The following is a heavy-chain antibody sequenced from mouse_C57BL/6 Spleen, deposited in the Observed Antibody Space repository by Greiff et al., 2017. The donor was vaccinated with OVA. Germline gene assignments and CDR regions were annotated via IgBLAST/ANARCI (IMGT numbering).Heavy chain of an antibody. CDR2: IRNKANGYTT. J-gene: IGHJ1*03. V-gene: IGHV7-3*01. D-gene: IGHD4-1*01. Sequence: EVKVVESGGGLVQPGGSLSLSCAASGFTFTDYYMSWVRQPPGKALEWLGFIRNKANGYTTEYSASVKGRFTISRDNSQSILYLQMNALRAEDSATYYCASWDRYFDVWGTGTTVTVSS. CDR1: GFTFTDYY. CDR3: ASWDRYFDV.